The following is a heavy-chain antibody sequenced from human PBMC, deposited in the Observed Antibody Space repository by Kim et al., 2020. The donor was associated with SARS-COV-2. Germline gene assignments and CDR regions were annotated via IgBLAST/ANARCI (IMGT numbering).Heavy chain of an antibody. V-gene: IGHV4-34*01. CDR3: ATYYDFWSGPRQNWFDP. D-gene: IGHD3-3*01. J-gene: IGHJ5*02. Sequence: LKSRVTISVDTSKNQFSRKLSSVTAADTAVYYCATYYDFWSGPRQNWFDPWGQGTLVTVSS.